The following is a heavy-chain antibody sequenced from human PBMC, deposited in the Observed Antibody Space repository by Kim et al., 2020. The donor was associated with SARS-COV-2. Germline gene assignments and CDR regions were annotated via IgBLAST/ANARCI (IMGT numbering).Heavy chain of an antibody. V-gene: IGHV5-51*01. CDR1: GYTFTNYL. CDR2: LYPGDSET. CDR3: ARGSSAARNFDY. D-gene: IGHD6-19*01. J-gene: IGHJ4*02. Sequence: GESLKISCQGSGYTFTNYLIGWVRQMPGKGLEWVGVLYPGDSETRYSPSFQGQVTISADRSISIAYLQWPSLKASDTAMYYCARGSSAARNFDYWGQGTLVTVSS.